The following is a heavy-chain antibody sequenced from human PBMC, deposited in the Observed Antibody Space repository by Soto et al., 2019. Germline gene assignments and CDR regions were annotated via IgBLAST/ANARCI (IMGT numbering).Heavy chain of an antibody. D-gene: IGHD3-3*01. J-gene: IGHJ4*02. CDR3: AGGPNYDFWTY. V-gene: IGHV4-59*01. CDR2: IYYSGST. Sequence: SETLSLTCTVSGGSISSYYWSWIRQPPGKGLEWIGYIYYSGSTNYNPSLKSRVTISVDTSKNQFSLKLSSVTAADTAVYYCAGGPNYDFWTYWGQGTLVTVSS. CDR1: GGSISSYY.